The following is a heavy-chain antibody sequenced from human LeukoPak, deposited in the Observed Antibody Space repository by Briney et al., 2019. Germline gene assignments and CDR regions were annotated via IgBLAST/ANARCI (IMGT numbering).Heavy chain of an antibody. CDR2: INPNSGGT. CDR1: GYTFTGYY. CDR3: ARARSSGWSFDY. V-gene: IGHV1-2*02. Sequence: GASVKVTCKASGYTFTGYYMHWVRQAPGQGLEWMGWINPNSGGTNYAQKFQGRVTMTRDTSISTAYMELSRLRSDDTAVYYCARARSSGWSFDYWGQGTLVTVSS. J-gene: IGHJ4*02. D-gene: IGHD6-19*01.